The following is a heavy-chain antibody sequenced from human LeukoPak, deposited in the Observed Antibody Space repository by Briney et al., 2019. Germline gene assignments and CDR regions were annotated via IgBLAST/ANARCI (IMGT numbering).Heavy chain of an antibody. D-gene: IGHD3-3*01. Sequence: PSETLSLTCTVSGGSISSYYWSWIRQPPGKGLEWIGYIYYSGSTNYNPSLKSRVTISVDTSKNQFSLKLSSVTAADTAVYYCARANFKGYYYGMDVWGQGTTVTVSS. CDR3: ARANFKGYYYGMDV. J-gene: IGHJ6*02. CDR2: IYYSGST. CDR1: GGSISSYY. V-gene: IGHV4-59*01.